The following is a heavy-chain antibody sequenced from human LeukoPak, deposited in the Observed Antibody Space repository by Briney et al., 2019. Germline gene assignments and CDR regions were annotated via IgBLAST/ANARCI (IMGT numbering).Heavy chain of an antibody. CDR2: INHSGST. V-gene: IGHV4-34*01. Sequence: SETLSLTCAVYGGSFSGYYWSWIRQPPEKGLEWIGEINHSGSTNYHPSLKSRVTISVDTSKNQFSLELSSVTAADTAVYYCARRRKYYYGSRELDYWGQGTLVTISS. J-gene: IGHJ4*02. CDR1: GGSFSGYY. D-gene: IGHD3-10*01. CDR3: ARRRKYYYGSRELDY.